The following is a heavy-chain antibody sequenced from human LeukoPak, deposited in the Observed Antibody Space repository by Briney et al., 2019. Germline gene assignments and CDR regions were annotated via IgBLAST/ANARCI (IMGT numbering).Heavy chain of an antibody. CDR2: INHSGST. V-gene: IGHV4-34*01. Sequence: TSETLSLTCAVYGGSFSGYYWSWIRQPPGKGLEWIGEINHSGSTNYNPSLKSRVTISVDTSKNQFSLKLSSVTAADTAVYYCARGRAGGYDFWSGYQRVYYFDYWGQGTLVTVSS. J-gene: IGHJ4*02. CDR3: ARGRAGGYDFWSGYQRVYYFDY. CDR1: GGSFSGYY. D-gene: IGHD3-3*01.